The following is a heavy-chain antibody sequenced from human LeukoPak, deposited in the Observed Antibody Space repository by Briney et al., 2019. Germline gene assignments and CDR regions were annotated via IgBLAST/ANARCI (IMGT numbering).Heavy chain of an antibody. CDR3: AKAFSAYENWPPNWFDP. V-gene: IGHV3-23*01. J-gene: IGHJ5*02. D-gene: IGHD5-12*01. CDR2: ISGSGGGT. CDR1: GFTFSTFA. Sequence: GSLRLSCAASGFTFSTFAMSWVRQAPGKGLEWVSAISGSGGGTYYADSVKGRLTTSRDNSKNTLYLQMSSLRAEDTAVYYCAKAFSAYENWPPNWFDPWGQGTLVTVSS.